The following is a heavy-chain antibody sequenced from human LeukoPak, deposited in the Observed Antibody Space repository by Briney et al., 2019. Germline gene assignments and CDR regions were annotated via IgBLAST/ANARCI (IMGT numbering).Heavy chain of an antibody. V-gene: IGHV1-2*02. CDR1: GYTFTGYY. D-gene: IGHD3-22*01. CDR3: ARTYYYDSSGPVTDY. J-gene: IGHJ4*02. Sequence: ASVKVSCKASGYTFTGYYMHWVRQAPGQGLEWMGWINPNSGGTNYAQKFQGRVTMTRDTSNSTAYMELSRLRSDDTAVYYCARTYYYDSSGPVTDYWGQGTLVTVSS. CDR2: INPNSGGT.